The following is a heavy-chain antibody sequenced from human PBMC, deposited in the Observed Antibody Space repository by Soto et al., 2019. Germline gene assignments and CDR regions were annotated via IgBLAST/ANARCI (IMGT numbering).Heavy chain of an antibody. J-gene: IGHJ4*02. D-gene: IGHD2-8*02. CDR3: ARHPAGAASFDS. CDR2: INQEGSEK. V-gene: IGHV3-7*03. CDR1: GFTFSIYW. Sequence: EVQLVESGGDLVQPGGSLRLSCTASGFTFSIYWMSWVRQAPGKGLEWVANINQEGSEKNFVDSVKGRFTISRDNAKNSLFLQMNSLRAEDTAVYYCARHPAGAASFDSCGQGTLVIVSS.